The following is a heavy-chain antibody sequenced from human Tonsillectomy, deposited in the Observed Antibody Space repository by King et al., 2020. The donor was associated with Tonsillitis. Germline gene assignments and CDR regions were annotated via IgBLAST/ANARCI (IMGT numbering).Heavy chain of an antibody. D-gene: IGHD2-2*01. V-gene: IGHV3-74*01. J-gene: IGHJ4*02. CDR3: SRPGGVYCSSTTCYDYFDY. Sequence: EVQLVESGGGLVQPGGSLRLSCAASGFTFSNYWMHWVRHAPGKGLVWVSRVNSDESITDYADSVKGRFTISRDNAKKTLYLEMNSLRAEDTAVYYCSRPGGVYCSSTTCYDYFDYWGQGTLVTVSS. CDR2: VNSDESIT. CDR1: GFTFSNYW.